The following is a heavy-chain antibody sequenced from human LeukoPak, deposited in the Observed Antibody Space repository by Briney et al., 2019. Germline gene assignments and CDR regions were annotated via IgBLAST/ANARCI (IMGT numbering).Heavy chain of an antibody. V-gene: IGHV1-8*03. CDR1: GYTFTSYD. J-gene: IGHJ4*02. CDR2: MNPNSGNT. CDR3: ARGRHRFGDLDY. D-gene: IGHD3-10*01. Sequence: ASVKVSCKASGYTFTSYDINWVRQATGQGLEWMGWMNPNSGNTGYAQKFQGRVTTTRNTSISTAYVELSSLRSEDTAVYYCARGRHRFGDLDYWGQGTLVTVSS.